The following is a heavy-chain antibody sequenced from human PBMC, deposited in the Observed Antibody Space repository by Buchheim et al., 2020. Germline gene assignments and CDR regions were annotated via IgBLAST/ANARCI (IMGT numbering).Heavy chain of an antibody. CDR3: ARDRGADEPIDC. V-gene: IGHV3-33*01. J-gene: IGHJ4*02. Sequence: QVQLKESGGGVVQPGRSLRLSCVATGFTLSHYGMHWVRQAPGKGLEWLAVIWHDGSHKDSADSVKDRFITSRDNSQTLFSFEMNNLRAEDTAVYFCARDRGADEPIDCWGQGTL. CDR2: IWHDGSHK. CDR1: GFTLSHYG. D-gene: IGHD1-14*01.